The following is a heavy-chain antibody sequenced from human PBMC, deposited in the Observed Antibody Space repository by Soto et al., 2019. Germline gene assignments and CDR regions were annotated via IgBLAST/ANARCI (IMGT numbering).Heavy chain of an antibody. CDR1: GGTFSSYA. CDR2: IIPIFGTA. D-gene: IGHD3-22*01. V-gene: IGHV1-69*13. J-gene: IGHJ6*04. Sequence: SVNVSCKASGGTFSSYAISWVRQAPGQGLEWMGGIIPIFGTANYAQKFQGRVTITADESTSTAYMELSSLRSEDTAVYYCASQRVVVITTEYYYYGTEVWGKGNTVNVSP. CDR3: ASQRVVVITTEYYYYGTEV.